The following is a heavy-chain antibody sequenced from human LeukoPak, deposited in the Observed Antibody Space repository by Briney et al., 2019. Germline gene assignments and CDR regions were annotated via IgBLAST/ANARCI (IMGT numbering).Heavy chain of an antibody. CDR1: GYTFTSYY. V-gene: IGHV1-46*01. D-gene: IGHD6-19*01. CDR3: ARALYIAVAGLALDY. Sequence: ASVKVSCKASGYTFTSYYMHWVRQAPGQGLEWMGKINPSGGSTSYAQKFQGRVTMTRDTSTSTVYMELSSLRSEDTAVYYCARALYIAVAGLALDYWGQGTLVTVSS. J-gene: IGHJ4*02. CDR2: INPSGGST.